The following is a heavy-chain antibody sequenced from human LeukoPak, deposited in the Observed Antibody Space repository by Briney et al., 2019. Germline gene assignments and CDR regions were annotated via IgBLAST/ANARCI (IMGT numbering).Heavy chain of an antibody. J-gene: IGHJ6*03. CDR2: INHSGST. CDR1: GGSFSGYY. CDR3: ARGGIAARGRFYYYYYYMDV. V-gene: IGHV4-34*01. Sequence: SETLSLTCAVYGGSFSGYYWSWIRQPPGKGLEWIGEINHSGSTNYNPSLKSRVTVSVDTSKNQFSLKLSSVTAADTAVYYCARGGIAARGRFYYYYYYMDVWGRGTTVTVSS. D-gene: IGHD6-6*01.